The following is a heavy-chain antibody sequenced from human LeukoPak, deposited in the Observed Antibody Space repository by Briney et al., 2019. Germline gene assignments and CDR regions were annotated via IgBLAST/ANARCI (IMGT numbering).Heavy chain of an antibody. CDR3: AGSWRKTHYNILTGSSTKPNAFDF. V-gene: IGHV6-1*01. Sequence: SQTLSLTCAISGDTVSRNSAAWTWIRQSPSRGLEWLGRTYYRSKWYNDYALSVKSRLTINPDTSKNQFSLQLNSVTPEDTAVYYCAGSWRKTHYNILTGSSTKPNAFDFWGQGTMVTVSS. J-gene: IGHJ3*01. CDR2: TYYRSKWYN. CDR1: GDTVSRNSAA. D-gene: IGHD3-9*01.